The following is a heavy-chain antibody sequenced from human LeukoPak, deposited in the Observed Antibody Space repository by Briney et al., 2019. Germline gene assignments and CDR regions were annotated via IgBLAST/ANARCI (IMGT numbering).Heavy chain of an antibody. CDR1: GGSISSHS. Sequence: SETLSLTCTVSGGSISSHSWSWIRQPPGKGLEWIGHIYYSGSTNYNPSLKSRVTISVDTSKNQFSLKLSSVTAADTAVYYCARLGILGGTYYFDYWGQGTLVTVSS. CDR3: ARLGILGGTYYFDY. J-gene: IGHJ4*02. V-gene: IGHV4-59*11. CDR2: IYYSGST.